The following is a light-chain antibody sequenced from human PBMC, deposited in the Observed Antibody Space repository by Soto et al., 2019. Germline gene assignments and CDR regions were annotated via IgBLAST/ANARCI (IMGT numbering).Light chain of an antibody. CDR1: RSNIGYNG. Sequence: QSALSRPPSASGTSGQRVTISCSGSRSNIGYNGVQWFQQQDPITTPKLLIYSNDHRPSGVPDRFSGSKSGTSASLAISGLQSGDEAYYYCATWDERLNGWVFGGGTQLTVL. CDR2: SND. V-gene: IGLV1-44*01. CDR3: ATWDERLNGWV. J-gene: IGLJ7*01.